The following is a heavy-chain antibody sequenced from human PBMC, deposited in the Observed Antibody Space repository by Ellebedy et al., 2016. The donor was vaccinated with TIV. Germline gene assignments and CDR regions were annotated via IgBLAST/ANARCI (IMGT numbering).Heavy chain of an antibody. CDR2: IRSKRYGGTT. CDR1: GFTFSSYA. CDR3: AKDMAYITPLRAGTIDI. J-gene: IGHJ3*02. D-gene: IGHD6-19*01. Sequence: PGGSLRLSCAASGFTFSSYAMDWVRQAPGKGLEWVGFIRSKRYGGTTEYAASLKGRFSISRDESKNLLYLEMNILKTEDTAVYYCAKDMAYITPLRAGTIDIWGQGTMVTVSS. V-gene: IGHV3-49*04.